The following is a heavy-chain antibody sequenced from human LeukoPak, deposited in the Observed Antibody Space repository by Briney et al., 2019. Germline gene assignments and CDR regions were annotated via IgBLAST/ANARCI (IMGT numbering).Heavy chain of an antibody. J-gene: IGHJ4*02. Sequence: GGSLRLSYEASGFTFSTYPMHWVRQAPDKGLEWVAMISHHGSNEYYADSVKGRFTISRDNSKNTLYLQMNNPRVEDTAIYYCARVHDTAGYYHYFDSWGQGTLVTVSS. V-gene: IGHV3-30*14. D-gene: IGHD3-9*01. CDR1: GFTFSTYP. CDR2: ISHHGSNE. CDR3: ARVHDTAGYYHYFDS.